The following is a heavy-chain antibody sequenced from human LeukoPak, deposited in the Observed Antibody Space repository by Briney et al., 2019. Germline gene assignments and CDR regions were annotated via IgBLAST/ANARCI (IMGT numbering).Heavy chain of an antibody. J-gene: IGHJ4*02. CDR1: GFTVSSNY. V-gene: IGHV3-53*01. CDR3: AREGSSWYGYFDY. Sequence: GGSLRLSCAASGFTVSSNYMSWVRQAPGQGLEWVSVIYSGGSTYYADSVKGRFTISRDNSKNTLYLQMNSLRAEDTAVYYCAREGSSWYGYFDYWGQGTLVTVSS. CDR2: IYSGGST. D-gene: IGHD6-13*01.